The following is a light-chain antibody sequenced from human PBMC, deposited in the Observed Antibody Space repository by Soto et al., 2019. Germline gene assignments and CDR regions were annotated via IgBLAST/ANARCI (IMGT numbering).Light chain of an antibody. CDR3: QQLKSYPLS. V-gene: IGKV1-9*01. CDR1: QAIGNY. CDR2: DAS. Sequence: DIQLTQSPSFLSASVGDRVSITCRASQAIGNYLVWYQEKPGTAPKLLIYDASTLQSGVPSRFSGSVSGTVSTLTISGLQPEDLATYYCQQLKSYPLSFGGGTKVEIK. J-gene: IGKJ4*01.